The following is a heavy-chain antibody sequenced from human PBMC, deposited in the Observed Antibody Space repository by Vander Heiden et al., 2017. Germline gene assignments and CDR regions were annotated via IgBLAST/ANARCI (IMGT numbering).Heavy chain of an antibody. D-gene: IGHD3-22*01. V-gene: IGHV1-18*01. CDR3: ARVLYYYDSSGYYYVDACDI. J-gene: IGHJ3*02. CDR2: INPYNGNT. CDR1: GSTFTASG. Sequence: QVQLVQSGDEVRKPGASVTVSCTASGSTFTASGISWVRQAPGQGLEWMGWINPYNGNTNEAQKLQDRVTMTTDTATSTAYMELRSLRSDDTAVYYCARVLYYYDSSGYYYVDACDIWGQGTMGTVAA.